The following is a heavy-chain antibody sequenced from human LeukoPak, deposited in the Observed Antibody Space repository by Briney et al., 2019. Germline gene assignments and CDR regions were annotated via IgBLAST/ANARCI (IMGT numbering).Heavy chain of an antibody. CDR3: ASGAASTYCSGGSCYVPYVY. CDR2: ISSSSSYI. V-gene: IGHV3-21*01. CDR1: GFTFSSYS. Sequence: GGSLRLSCAASGFTFSSYSMNWVRQAPGKGLEWVSSISSSSSYIYYADSVKGRFTISRDNAKNSLYLQMNSLRAEDTAVYYCASGAASTYCSGGSCYVPYVYGGQGTLVTVST. J-gene: IGHJ4*02. D-gene: IGHD2-15*01.